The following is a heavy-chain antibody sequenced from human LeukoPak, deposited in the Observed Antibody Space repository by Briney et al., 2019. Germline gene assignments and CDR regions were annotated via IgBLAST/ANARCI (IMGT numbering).Heavy chain of an antibody. J-gene: IGHJ4*02. CDR2: ISYDGSNK. D-gene: IGHD2-15*01. V-gene: IGHV3-30*18. CDR3: AKDTHLDY. CDR1: GFTFSSYG. Sequence: GSLSLSCAASGFTFSSYGMHWVRQAPGKGLKWVAVISYDGSNKYYADSVKGRFTISRDNSKNTLYLQMNSLRAEDTAVYYCAKDTHLDYWGQGTLVTVSS.